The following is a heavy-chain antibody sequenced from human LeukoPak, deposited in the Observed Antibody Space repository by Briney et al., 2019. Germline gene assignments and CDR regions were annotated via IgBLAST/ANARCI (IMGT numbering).Heavy chain of an antibody. CDR3: AREAERNDGLLDP. J-gene: IGHJ5*02. CDR1: GYTFRIHD. V-gene: IGHV1-8*01. D-gene: IGHD1-1*01. CDR2: VSPKTGRT. Sequence: RASVLVSCKASGYTFRIHDINWVRQAPGQRLEWMGWVSPKTGRTGYAQKFQGRVYMTTNPSLSTAYMELSSLRSDDTAVYFCAREAERNDGLLDPWRQGTLVSVPS.